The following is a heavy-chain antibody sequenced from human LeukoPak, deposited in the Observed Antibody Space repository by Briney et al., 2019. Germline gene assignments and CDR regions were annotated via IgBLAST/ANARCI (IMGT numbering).Heavy chain of an antibody. Sequence: PGRSLRLSCAASGFTFSSYGMHWVRQAPGKGLEWVAVISYDGSNKYYADSVKGRFTISRDNSKNTLYLQMNSLRAEDTAVYYCAKVSVVKTGAFYYYYGMDVWGQGTTVTVSS. V-gene: IGHV3-30*18. CDR2: ISYDGSNK. D-gene: IGHD2-15*01. CDR3: AKVSVVKTGAFYYYYGMDV. J-gene: IGHJ6*02. CDR1: GFTFSSYG.